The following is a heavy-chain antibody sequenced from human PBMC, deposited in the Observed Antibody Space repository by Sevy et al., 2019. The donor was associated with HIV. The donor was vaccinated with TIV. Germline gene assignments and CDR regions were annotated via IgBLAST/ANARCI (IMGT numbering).Heavy chain of an antibody. CDR3: AGGGCTKPHDY. CDR2: FSFGCGEI. V-gene: IGHV3-23*01. Sequence: GESLKISCAASGFTFNKYSMSWVRQPLGKGLEWVSTFSFGCGEINYADSVKGRFTISRDNSKSSVYLQMNNLRPEDTAGYYCAGGGCTKPHDYWGQGTLVTVSS. J-gene: IGHJ4*02. CDR1: GFTFNKYS. D-gene: IGHD2-8*01.